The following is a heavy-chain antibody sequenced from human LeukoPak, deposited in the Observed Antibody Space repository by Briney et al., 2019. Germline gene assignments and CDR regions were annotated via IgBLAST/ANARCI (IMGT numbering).Heavy chain of an antibody. V-gene: IGHV4-59*01. D-gene: IGHD3-10*01. CDR2: IYCDGST. Sequence: PSETLSLTCTVSGGSISNYYWTWIWQPPGKGLEWIGSIYCDGSTNYNPSLKSRVTISLDTPKNQFSLKLSSVTAADTAVYYCARDGGYGSGSALWGQGTLITVSS. CDR1: GGSISNYY. J-gene: IGHJ4*02. CDR3: ARDGGYGSGSAL.